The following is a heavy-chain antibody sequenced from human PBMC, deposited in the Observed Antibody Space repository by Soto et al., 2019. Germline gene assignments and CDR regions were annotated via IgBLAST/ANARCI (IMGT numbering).Heavy chain of an antibody. J-gene: IGHJ6*02. D-gene: IGHD6-13*01. Sequence: ASVKVSCKASGYTFTSYGISWVRQAPGQGLEWMGWISAYKGNTNYAQKLQGRVTMTTDTSTSTAYMELRSLRSDDTAVYYCARDATYSSSWNRYYYYGMDVWGHGTTVTVSS. V-gene: IGHV1-18*04. CDR2: ISAYKGNT. CDR3: ARDATYSSSWNRYYYYGMDV. CDR1: GYTFTSYG.